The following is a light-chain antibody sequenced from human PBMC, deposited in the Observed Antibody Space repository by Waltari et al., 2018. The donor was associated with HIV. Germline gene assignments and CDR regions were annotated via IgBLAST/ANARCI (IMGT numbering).Light chain of an antibody. J-gene: IGKJ1*01. Sequence: DIVMTQSPDSLAVSLGERATINCKSSPRVLYRPNNKNYLAWYQQKPGQPPKLLIYWASTRESGVPDRFSGSGSGTDFTLTISSLQAEDVAVYYCQQYYSTPWTFGQGTKVEIK. CDR2: WAS. CDR3: QQYYSTPWT. V-gene: IGKV4-1*01. CDR1: PRVLYRPNNKNY.